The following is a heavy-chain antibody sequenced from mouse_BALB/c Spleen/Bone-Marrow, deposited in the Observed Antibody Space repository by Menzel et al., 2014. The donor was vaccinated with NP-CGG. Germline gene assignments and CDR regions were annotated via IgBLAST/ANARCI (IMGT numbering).Heavy chain of an antibody. V-gene: IGHV5-4*02. CDR1: GFSFSDHY. J-gene: IGHJ3*01. D-gene: IGHD2-14*01. Sequence: DVKLVESGGRLVKPGGSLKLSCAASGFSFSDHYMYWVRQTPEKRLEWVATISDGGGHTYYSDSVKGRFTISRDNAMNNPYLQMSSLKSEDTAMYHCARDGDYRYAWFSYWGQGTPVTVSA. CDR3: ARDGDYRYAWFSY. CDR2: ISDGGGHT.